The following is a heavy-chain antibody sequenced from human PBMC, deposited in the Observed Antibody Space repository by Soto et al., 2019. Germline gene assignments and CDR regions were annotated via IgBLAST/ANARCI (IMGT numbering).Heavy chain of an antibody. D-gene: IGHD3-10*01. CDR2: ISYDGSNK. CDR3: AKEAAYGSGSYYGNSGFRGLDY. CDR1: GFTFSSYG. V-gene: IGHV3-30*18. Sequence: QVQPVESGGGVVQPGRSLRLSCAASGFTFSSYGMHWVRQAPGKGLEWVAVISYDGSNKYYADSVKGRFTISRDNSKNTLYLQMNSLRAEDTAVYYCAKEAAYGSGSYYGNSGFRGLDYWGQGTLVTVSS. J-gene: IGHJ4*02.